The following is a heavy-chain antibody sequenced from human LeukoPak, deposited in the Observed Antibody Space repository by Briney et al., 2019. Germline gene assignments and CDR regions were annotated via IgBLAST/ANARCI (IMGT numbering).Heavy chain of an antibody. V-gene: IGHV4-39*07. Sequence: SETLSLTCTVSGGSISSSSYYWGWIRQPPGKGLEWIGSIYYSGSTYYNPSLKSRVTISVDTSKNQFSLKLSSVTAADTAVYYCARVFTDYGDYLNYFDYWGQGTLVAVSS. J-gene: IGHJ4*02. CDR3: ARVFTDYGDYLNYFDY. CDR2: IYYSGST. CDR1: GGSISSSSYY. D-gene: IGHD4-17*01.